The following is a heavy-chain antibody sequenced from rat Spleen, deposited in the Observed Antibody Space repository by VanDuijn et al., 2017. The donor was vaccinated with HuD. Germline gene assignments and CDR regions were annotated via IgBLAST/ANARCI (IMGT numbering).Heavy chain of an antibody. CDR3: TKNWDY. Sequence: EVQLAETGGGLVQPGRSLKLSCVASGFTFNNYWMTWIRQAPGKGLEWVASITNTGGSTYYPDSVKGRFTISRDIAKGTLYLQMNSLRSEDTATYYCTKNWDYWGQGVLVTVSS. D-gene: IGHD3-6*01. CDR2: ITNTGGST. CDR1: GFTFNNYW. J-gene: IGHJ2*01. V-gene: IGHV5-31*01.